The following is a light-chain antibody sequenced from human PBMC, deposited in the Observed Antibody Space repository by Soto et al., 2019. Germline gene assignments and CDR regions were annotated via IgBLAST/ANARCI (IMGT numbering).Light chain of an antibody. CDR1: QSISSW. CDR2: DAS. Sequence: DIEMSQSPSSLSASVGDRVTITCWASQSISSWLAWYQQKPGKAPNLLIYDASSLKSGVPSRFSGSGSGTEFTLTISNLQPDDFATYYCQQYNSFSWKFGQGTKVDIK. CDR3: QQYNSFSWK. V-gene: IGKV1-5*01. J-gene: IGKJ1*01.